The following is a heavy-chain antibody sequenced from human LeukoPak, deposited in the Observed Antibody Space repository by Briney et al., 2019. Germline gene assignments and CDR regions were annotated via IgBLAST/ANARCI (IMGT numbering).Heavy chain of an antibody. CDR1: GYTFTDYG. CDR3: ARARPNRYSGSQPGEYYFDY. V-gene: IGHV1-3*01. J-gene: IGHJ4*02. Sequence: ASVKVSCKASGYTFTDYGMHWVRQAPGQRLEWMAWINAGNGNAKYSQKFQGRVTMTEDTSTDTAYMELSSLRSEDTAVYYCARARPNRYSGSQPGEYYFDYWGQGTLVTVSS. CDR2: INAGNGNA. D-gene: IGHD1-26*01.